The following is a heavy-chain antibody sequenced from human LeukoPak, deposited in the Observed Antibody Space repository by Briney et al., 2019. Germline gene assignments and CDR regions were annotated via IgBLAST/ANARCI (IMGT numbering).Heavy chain of an antibody. D-gene: IGHD3-3*01. J-gene: IGHJ6*03. CDR3: AKMGLRFLEWLGDYYMDV. V-gene: IGHV3-23*01. CDR2: ISGSGGST. CDR1: GFTLSSYA. Sequence: PGGSLRLSCAASGFTLSSYAMSWVRQAPGKGLEWVSAISGSGGSTYYADSVKGRFTISRDNSKNTLYLQMNSLRAEDTAVYYCAKMGLRFLEWLGDYYMDVWGKGTTVTVSS.